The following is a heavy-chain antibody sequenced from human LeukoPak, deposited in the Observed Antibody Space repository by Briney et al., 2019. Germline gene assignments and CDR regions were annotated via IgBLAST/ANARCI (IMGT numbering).Heavy chain of an antibody. D-gene: IGHD1-26*01. J-gene: IGHJ5*02. CDR2: INPNSGGT. V-gene: IGHV1-2*02. Sequence: ASVKVSCKASGYTFTSYYMHWVRQAPGQGLEWMGWINPNSGGTNYAQKFQGRVTMTRDTSISTAYMELSRLRSDDTAVYYCARSAWELLKNWFDPWGQGTLVTVSS. CDR1: GYTFTSYY. CDR3: ARSAWELLKNWFDP.